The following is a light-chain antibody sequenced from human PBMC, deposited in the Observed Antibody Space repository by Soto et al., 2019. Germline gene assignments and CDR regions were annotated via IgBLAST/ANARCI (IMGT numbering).Light chain of an antibody. CDR1: QSISSY. CDR3: QQYDSYSG. Sequence: DIQMTQSPSSLSASVGDRVTITCRASQSISSYLNWYQQKPGKAPKLLIYAASSLQSGVPSRFSGSGSETEFTLTISSLQPDDFATYYCQQYDSYSGFGQGTKVDIK. CDR2: AAS. J-gene: IGKJ1*01. V-gene: IGKV1-39*01.